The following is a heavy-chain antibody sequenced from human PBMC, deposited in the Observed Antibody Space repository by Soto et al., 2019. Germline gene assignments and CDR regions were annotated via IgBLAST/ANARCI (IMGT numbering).Heavy chain of an antibody. Sequence: PSETLSLTCTVSRGSISSGTNYWAWIRQPPGKGLEWIANIYYSGSTFYNPSLKSRVTISVDTSKNQLSLKLSSVTAADTAVYYCARHAGGVSQIDYWGQGTLVTVSS. J-gene: IGHJ4*02. CDR2: IYYSGST. CDR3: ARHAGGVSQIDY. V-gene: IGHV4-39*01. D-gene: IGHD1-26*01. CDR1: RGSISSGTNY.